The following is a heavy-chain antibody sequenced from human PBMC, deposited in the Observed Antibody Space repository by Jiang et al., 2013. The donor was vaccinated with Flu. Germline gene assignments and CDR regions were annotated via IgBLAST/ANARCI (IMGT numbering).Heavy chain of an antibody. CDR1: GYTFTSYY. CDR3: AREALRIYDSSGYGLDY. D-gene: IGHD3-22*01. V-gene: IGHV1-46*03. Sequence: AEVKKPGASVKVSCKASGYTFTSYYMHWVRQAPGQGLEWMGIINPSGGSTSYAQKFQGRVTMTRDTSTSTVYMELSSLRSEDTAVYYCAREALRIYDSSGYGLDYWGQGTLVTVPS. CDR2: INPSGGST. J-gene: IGHJ4*02.